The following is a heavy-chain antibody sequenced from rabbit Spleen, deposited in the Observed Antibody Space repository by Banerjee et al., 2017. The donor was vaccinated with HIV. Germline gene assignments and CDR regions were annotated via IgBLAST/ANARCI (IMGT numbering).Heavy chain of an antibody. CDR2: IYGATGSSA. V-gene: IGHV1S45*01. Sequence: QQQLEESGGDLVKPEGSLTLTCTASGFSFSSHLYMCWVRQAPGKGLELIACIYGATGSSAWYANWAKGRFTISKTSSTTVTLQMTSLTVADTATYWCARAANNIGYCAGLGGPGTLVTV. J-gene: IGHJ4*01. CDR3: ARAANNIGYCAGL. D-gene: IGHD1-1*01. CDR1: GFSFSSHLY.